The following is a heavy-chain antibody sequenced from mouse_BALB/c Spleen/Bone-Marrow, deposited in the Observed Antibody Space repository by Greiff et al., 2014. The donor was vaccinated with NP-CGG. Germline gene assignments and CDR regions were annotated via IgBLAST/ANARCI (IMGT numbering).Heavy chain of an antibody. D-gene: IGHD2-2*01. CDR2: IDPANDNT. CDR1: GFNIKDIY. V-gene: IGHV14-3*02. J-gene: IGHJ3*01. Sequence: EVKLMESGAELVKPGTPVTLSCTASGFNIKDIYMHWVKRRPEQGLEWIGRIDPANDNTKYDPKFQGKATITADTSSNTAYLHLSSLTSEDTAVYYCANYGYDGGVFAYGGQGTLVTVSA. CDR3: ANYGYDGGVFAY.